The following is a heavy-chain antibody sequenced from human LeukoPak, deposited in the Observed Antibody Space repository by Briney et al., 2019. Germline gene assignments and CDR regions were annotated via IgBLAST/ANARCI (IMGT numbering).Heavy chain of an antibody. V-gene: IGHV3-21*01. CDR3: AREAEGQFFDY. CDR2: ISSSSSYI. D-gene: IGHD6-19*01. Sequence: GGSLRLSCTASGFTLSSYEMSWVRQAPGKGLEWVSSISSSSSYIYYADSVKGRFTISRDNAKNSLYLQMNSLRAEDTAVYYCAREAEGQFFDYWGQGTLVTVSS. CDR1: GFTLSSYE. J-gene: IGHJ4*02.